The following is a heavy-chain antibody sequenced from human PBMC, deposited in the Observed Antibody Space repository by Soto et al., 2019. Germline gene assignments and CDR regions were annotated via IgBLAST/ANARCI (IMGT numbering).Heavy chain of an antibody. D-gene: IGHD6-13*01. V-gene: IGHV1-18*01. CDR3: AIDEAAHTFDP. CDR1: GYTFTSYG. CDR2: ISPYNGNT. Sequence: QVQLVQSGAEVKKPGASVKVSCKASGYTFTSYGISWVRQAPGQGLGWMGWISPYNGNTNYAQKLQGRVTMTPDTSTRTAYMELGSLGSDDTAVYYCAIDEAAHTFDPWGQGILVTVSS. J-gene: IGHJ5*02.